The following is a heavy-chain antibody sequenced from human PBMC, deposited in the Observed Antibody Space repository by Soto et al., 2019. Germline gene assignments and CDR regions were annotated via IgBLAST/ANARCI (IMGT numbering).Heavy chain of an antibody. J-gene: IGHJ6*02. Sequence: PGESLKISCKGSGYSFTSYWIGWVRQMPGKGLEWMGIIYPGDSDTRYSPSFQGQVTISADKSISTAYLQWSSLKASDTAMYYCARHDRVLSGGSSGSIYYYYYGMDVWGQGTTVTVYS. V-gene: IGHV5-51*01. CDR1: GYSFTSYW. D-gene: IGHD2-15*01. CDR2: IYPGDSDT. CDR3: ARHDRVLSGGSSGSIYYYYYGMDV.